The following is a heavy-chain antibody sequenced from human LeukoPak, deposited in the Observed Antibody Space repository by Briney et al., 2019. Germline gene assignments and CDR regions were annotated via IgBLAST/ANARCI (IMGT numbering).Heavy chain of an antibody. J-gene: IGHJ4*02. Sequence: GGSLRLSCAASGFTFSSHGMHWVRQAPGKGLEWVAVISYDGSNKYYADSVKGRFTISRDNSKNTLYLQMNSLRAEDTAVYYCAKHGKRLFDYWGQGTLVTVSS. CDR1: GFTFSSHG. V-gene: IGHV3-30*18. CDR3: AKHGKRLFDY. CDR2: ISYDGSNK.